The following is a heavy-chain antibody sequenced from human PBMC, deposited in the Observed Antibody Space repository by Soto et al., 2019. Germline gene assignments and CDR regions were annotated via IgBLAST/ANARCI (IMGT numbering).Heavy chain of an antibody. CDR2: ISGRGGST. V-gene: IGHV3-23*01. D-gene: IGHD3-10*01. CDR1: GFTFSSYA. Sequence: GGSLRLSCAASGFTFSSYAMSWVRQAPGKGLEWVSAISGRGGSTYYADSVKGRFTISRDNSKNTLYLQMNSLRAEDTAVYYCAKGVRDGGNWYCDLWGRRTLVTGSS. J-gene: IGHJ2*01. CDR3: AKGVRDGGNWYCDL.